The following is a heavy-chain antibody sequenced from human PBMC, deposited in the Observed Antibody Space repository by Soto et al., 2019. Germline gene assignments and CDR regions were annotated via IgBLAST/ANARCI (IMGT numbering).Heavy chain of an antibody. J-gene: IGHJ6*02. CDR1: GYSFTSYW. CDR3: ARHIRVENSYGYKRRNPPYYYYGMDV. V-gene: IGHV5-51*01. CDR2: IYPGDSDT. D-gene: IGHD5-18*01. Sequence: PGESLKISCKGSGYSFTSYWIGWVRQMPGKGLEWMGIIYPGDSDTRYSPSFQGQVTISADKSISTAYLQWSSLKASDTATYYCARHIRVENSYGYKRRNPPYYYYGMDVWGQGTTVTVSS.